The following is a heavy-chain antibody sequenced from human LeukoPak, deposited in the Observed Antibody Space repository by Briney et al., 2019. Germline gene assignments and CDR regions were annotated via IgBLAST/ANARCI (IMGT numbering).Heavy chain of an antibody. D-gene: IGHD2-2*01. CDR2: ISWNSGSI. V-gene: IGHV3-9*02. CDR3: AKDIGGGYCSSTSCYGLDY. Sequence: GRSLRLSCAASGFTSDDYAMHWVRQAPGKGLEWVSGISWNSGSIGYADSVKGRFTISRDNAKNSLYLQMNSLRAEDTALYYCAKDIGGGYCSSTSCYGLDYWGQGTLVTVSS. J-gene: IGHJ4*02. CDR1: GFTSDDYA.